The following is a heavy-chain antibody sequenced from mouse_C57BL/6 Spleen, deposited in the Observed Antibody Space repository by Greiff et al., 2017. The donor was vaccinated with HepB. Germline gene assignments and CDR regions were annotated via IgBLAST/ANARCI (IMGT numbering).Heavy chain of an antibody. Sequence: EVMLVESGGGLVKPGGSLKLSCAASGFTFSDYGMHWVRQAPEKGLEWVAYISSGSSTIYYADTVKGRFTISRDNAKNTLFLQMTSLRSEDTAMYYCARGVLRESYAMDYWGQGTSVTVSS. V-gene: IGHV5-17*01. J-gene: IGHJ4*01. CDR2: ISSGSSTI. CDR1: GFTFSDYG. D-gene: IGHD1-1*01. CDR3: ARGVLRESYAMDY.